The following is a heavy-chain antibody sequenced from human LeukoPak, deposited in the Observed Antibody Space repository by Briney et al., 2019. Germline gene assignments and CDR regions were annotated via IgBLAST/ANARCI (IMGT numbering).Heavy chain of an antibody. CDR3: ARGPGEGGSSGYYYGKPEDPAEYYFDY. J-gene: IGHJ4*02. D-gene: IGHD3-22*01. Sequence: ASVKVSCKASGYTFTSYYMHWVRQAPGQELEWMGIINPSGGRTSYAQKFQGRVTMTRAMSTSTVYMELSSLRSEDTAVYYCARGPGEGGSSGYYYGKPEDPAEYYFDYWGQGTLVTVSS. CDR2: INPSGGRT. CDR1: GYTFTSYY. V-gene: IGHV1-46*01.